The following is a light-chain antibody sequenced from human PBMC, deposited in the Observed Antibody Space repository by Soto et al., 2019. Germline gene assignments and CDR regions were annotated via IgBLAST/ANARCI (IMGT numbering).Light chain of an antibody. CDR1: QAVPNN. Sequence: DIHLTQSPSFLSASVGDRVTITCRPSQAVPNNMAWYQQKPGKPPKLMIYEESNLHSGVPSRFSGRKSGTQFTRTIDSLQPEDFATYYCHQVKTYPRTFGGGTKVEIK. J-gene: IGKJ4*01. V-gene: IGKV1-9*01. CDR3: HQVKTYPRT. CDR2: EES.